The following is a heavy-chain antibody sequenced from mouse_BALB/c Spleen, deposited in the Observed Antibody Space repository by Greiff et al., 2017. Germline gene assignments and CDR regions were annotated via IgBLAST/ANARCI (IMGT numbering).Heavy chain of an antibody. J-gene: IGHJ4*01. D-gene: IGHD2-1*01. CDR3: ARGGNYPYYAMDY. V-gene: IGHV14-3*02. CDR2: IDPANGNT. Sequence: LVESGAELVKPGASVKLSCTASGFNIKDTYMHWVKQRPEQGLEWIGRIDPANGNTKYDPKFQGKATITADTSSNTAYLQLSSLTSEDTAVYYCARGGNYPYYAMDYWGQGTSVTVSA. CDR1: GFNIKDTY.